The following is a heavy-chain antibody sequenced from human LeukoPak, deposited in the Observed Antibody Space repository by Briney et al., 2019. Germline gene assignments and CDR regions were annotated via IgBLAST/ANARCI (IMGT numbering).Heavy chain of an antibody. CDR1: GFTFRSYW. V-gene: IGHV3-7*03. CDR2: INQDGSEK. D-gene: IGHD2-15*01. J-gene: IGHJ4*02. CDR3: ARRGSYSIHDC. Sequence: GGSLRLSCEASGFTFRSYWMSWVRQAPGKGLEWVANINQDGSEKNFVDSVKGRFSISRDNAENSLYLQMNSLRAEDTAVYYCARRGSYSIHDCWGQGTLVTVSS.